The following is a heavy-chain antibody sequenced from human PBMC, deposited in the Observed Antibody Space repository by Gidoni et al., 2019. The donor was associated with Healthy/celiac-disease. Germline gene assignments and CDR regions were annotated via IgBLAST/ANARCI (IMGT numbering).Heavy chain of an antibody. Sequence: QVQLVQSGAEVKKPGSSVKVSCKASGGTFSSYAISWVRQAPGQGLEWMGGIIPIFGTANYAQKFQGRVTITADKSTSTAYMELSSLRSEDTAVYYCAGGGLAMVRGSSYYYGMDVWGQGTTVTVSS. CDR3: AGGGLAMVRGSSYYYGMDV. CDR1: GGTFSSYA. D-gene: IGHD3-10*01. V-gene: IGHV1-69*06. J-gene: IGHJ6*02. CDR2: IIPIFGTA.